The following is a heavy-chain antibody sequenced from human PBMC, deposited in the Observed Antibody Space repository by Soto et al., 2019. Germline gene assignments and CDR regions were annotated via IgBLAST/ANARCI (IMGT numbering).Heavy chain of an antibody. D-gene: IGHD5-18*01. Sequence: QVQLQESGPGLVKPSETLSLTCTVSGGSISSDYWTWIRQPPGERLEWIGYINYNGNTNYNSSMKSRVTISIDSSKNQFSLKLTSVTAADTAVYFCARLAYTSGFTFDYWGRGTLVTVSS. J-gene: IGHJ4*02. V-gene: IGHV4-59*01. CDR2: INYNGNT. CDR3: ARLAYTSGFTFDY. CDR1: GGSISSDY.